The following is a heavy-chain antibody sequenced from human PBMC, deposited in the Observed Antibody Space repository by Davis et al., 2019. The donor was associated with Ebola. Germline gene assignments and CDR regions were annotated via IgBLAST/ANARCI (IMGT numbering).Heavy chain of an antibody. Sequence: GGSLRLSCAASGFTFSSYGMHWVRQAPGKGLEWVSFIQYDGINKLYSDSVKGRFTIFRDNSKNTLYLQMNSLRPDDTAVYYCVKDRISMIIRGVDGLDVWGQGTRVTVSS. D-gene: IGHD3-22*01. CDR2: IQYDGINK. CDR3: VKDRISMIIRGVDGLDV. V-gene: IGHV3-30*02. J-gene: IGHJ3*01. CDR1: GFTFSSYG.